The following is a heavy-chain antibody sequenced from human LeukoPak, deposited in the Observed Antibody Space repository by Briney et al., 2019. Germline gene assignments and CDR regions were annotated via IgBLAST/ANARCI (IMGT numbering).Heavy chain of an antibody. Sequence: PGGSLRLSCAASGLTFSDSEMNWVRQAPGKGLEWVSSISTSSIYMYYADSVKGRFTISRDNAKKSLYLQINSLRAEDTAVYYCAREEGGRLGIDYYFDYWGQGTLVTISS. V-gene: IGHV3-21*01. CDR2: ISTSSIYM. D-gene: IGHD7-27*01. J-gene: IGHJ4*02. CDR1: GLTFSDSE. CDR3: AREEGGRLGIDYYFDY.